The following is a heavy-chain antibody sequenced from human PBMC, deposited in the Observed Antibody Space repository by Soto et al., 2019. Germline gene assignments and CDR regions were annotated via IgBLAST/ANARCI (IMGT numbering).Heavy chain of an antibody. Sequence: SDTLSLTCTVSGGSMSGYYWSWIRQPPGRGLEWIGYVYYSGKTNYNPSIQSRVTLSIDTSKNQFSLRLNAVTAADTAFYYCARDRSAGYTGTFDNWGQGTLFTVS. J-gene: IGHJ4*02. CDR1: GGSMSGYY. CDR3: ARDRSAGYTGTFDN. D-gene: IGHD6-19*01. CDR2: VYYSGKT. V-gene: IGHV4-59*13.